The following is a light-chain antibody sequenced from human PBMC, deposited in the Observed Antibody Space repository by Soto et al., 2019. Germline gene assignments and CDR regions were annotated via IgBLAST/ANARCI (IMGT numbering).Light chain of an antibody. Sequence: EIVMTQSPATLSVSPGERATLSCRASQSVSSNLAWYQQKPGQAPRLLIYGASTRATGIPARFSGSGSGTEFTLTISSLQSEDFAVYYCQQYETFSGTSGPATKVDIK. V-gene: IGKV3-15*01. CDR1: QSVSSN. J-gene: IGKJ1*01. CDR2: GAS. CDR3: QQYETFSGT.